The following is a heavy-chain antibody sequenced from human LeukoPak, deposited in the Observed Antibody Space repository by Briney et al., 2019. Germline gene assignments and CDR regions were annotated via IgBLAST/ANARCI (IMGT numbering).Heavy chain of an antibody. CDR3: VRDKDGYNF. Sequence: GGSLGLSCAASGFTFNTYFMHWVRQAPGKRLVWVSRIDTDGKSTTYADSVKGRFTISRDNAKNTLYLQMNSLRAEDTAVYYCVRDKDGYNFWGQGTLVSVSS. CDR2: IDTDGKST. D-gene: IGHD5-24*01. J-gene: IGHJ4*02. CDR1: GFTFNTYF. V-gene: IGHV3-74*01.